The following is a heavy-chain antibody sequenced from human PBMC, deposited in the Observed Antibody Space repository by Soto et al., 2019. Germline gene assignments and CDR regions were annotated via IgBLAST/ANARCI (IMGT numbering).Heavy chain of an antibody. D-gene: IGHD5-18*01. V-gene: IGHV4-34*01. Sequence: SETLSLTCAVYGGSFSGYYWSWIRQPPGKGLEWIGEINHSGSINYNPSLKSRVTISVDTSKNQFSLKLSSVTAADTAVYYCARQGRMGLYSYGYRDNRYYYYYYMDVWGKGTTVTVSS. CDR3: ARQGRMGLYSYGYRDNRYYYYYYMDV. CDR2: INHSGSI. CDR1: GGSFSGYY. J-gene: IGHJ6*03.